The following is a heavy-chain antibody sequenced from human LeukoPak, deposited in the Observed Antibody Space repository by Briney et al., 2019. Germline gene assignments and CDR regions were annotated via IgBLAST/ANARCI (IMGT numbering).Heavy chain of an antibody. CDR2: IYHSGST. J-gene: IGHJ5*02. CDR3: AREDIVVVPAAMPTNWFDP. CDR1: GYSISSGYY. D-gene: IGHD2-2*01. V-gene: IGHV4-38-2*02. Sequence: SETLSLTCTVSGYSISSGYYWGWIRQPPGKGLEWIGSIYHSGSTYYNPSLKSRVTISVDTSKNQFSLKLSSVTAADTAVYYCAREDIVVVPAAMPTNWFDPWGQGTLVTVSS.